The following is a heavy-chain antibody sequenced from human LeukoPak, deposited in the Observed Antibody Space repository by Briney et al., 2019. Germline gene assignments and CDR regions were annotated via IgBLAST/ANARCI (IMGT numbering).Heavy chain of an antibody. J-gene: IGHJ3*02. Sequence: ASVKVSCKASGGTFSSYTISWVRQAPGQGLEWMGRIIPILGIANYARKFQGRVTITADKSTSTAYMELSSLRSEDTAVYYCSDFGSINDAFDIWGQGTMVTVSS. CDR2: IIPILGIA. CDR1: GGTFSSYT. CDR3: SDFGSINDAFDI. V-gene: IGHV1-69*02. D-gene: IGHD3-3*02.